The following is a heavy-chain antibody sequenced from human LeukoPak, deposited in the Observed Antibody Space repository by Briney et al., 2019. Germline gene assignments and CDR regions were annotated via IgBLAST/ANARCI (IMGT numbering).Heavy chain of an antibody. Sequence: PSETLSLTCTVSGGSISNYYWSWIRQPAGKGLEWIGRISTSGSTNYNPSLKSRVTMSVDTSNNQFSLKLSSVTAADTAVYYCARVSHYYDSSGYYYVRAFDIWGQGTMVTVFS. CDR1: GGSISNYY. V-gene: IGHV4-4*07. D-gene: IGHD3-22*01. CDR3: ARVSHYYDSSGYYYVRAFDI. CDR2: ISTSGST. J-gene: IGHJ3*02.